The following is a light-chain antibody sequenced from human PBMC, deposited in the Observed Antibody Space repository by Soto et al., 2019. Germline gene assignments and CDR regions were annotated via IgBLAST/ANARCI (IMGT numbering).Light chain of an antibody. CDR1: RSDVGGYNY. Sequence: QSALAQPASVSGSPGQSITISCTGTRSDVGGYNYVSWYQQHPGKAPKLMIYEVSHRPSGASNRFSGSKSGNTASLTISGLQAEDEADYYCSSYTSSSPYVFGTGTKVTVL. CDR3: SSYTSSSPYV. J-gene: IGLJ1*01. V-gene: IGLV2-14*01. CDR2: EVS.